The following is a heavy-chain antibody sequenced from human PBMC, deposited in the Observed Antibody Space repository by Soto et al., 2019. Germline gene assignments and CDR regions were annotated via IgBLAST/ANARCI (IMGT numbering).Heavy chain of an antibody. CDR2: MIPIFGTA. CDR3: ARHVPAAGYYYGMDV. J-gene: IGHJ6*02. CDR1: GGTFSSYA. D-gene: IGHD2-2*01. Sequence: QVQLVQAGAEVKKPGSSVKVSCKASGGTFSSYAISRVRQATGQGLEWLGVMIPIFGTANYAQKFQGRVTITADESTSTAYMELSSLRSEDTAVYYCARHVPAAGYYYGMDVWGQGTTVTVSS. V-gene: IGHV1-69*12.